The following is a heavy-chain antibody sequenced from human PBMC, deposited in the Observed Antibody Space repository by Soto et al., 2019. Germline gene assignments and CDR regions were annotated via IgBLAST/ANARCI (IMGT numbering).Heavy chain of an antibody. D-gene: IGHD4-17*01. CDR1: GFTFSSYG. Sequence: GGSLRLSCAASGFTFSSYGMHWVRQAPGKGLEWVAVIWYDGSNKYYADSVKGRFTISRDNSKNTLYLQMNSLRAEDTAVYYCARDMTNVRWSYFDYWGQGTLVTVSS. J-gene: IGHJ4*02. CDR2: IWYDGSNK. CDR3: ARDMTNVRWSYFDY. V-gene: IGHV3-33*01.